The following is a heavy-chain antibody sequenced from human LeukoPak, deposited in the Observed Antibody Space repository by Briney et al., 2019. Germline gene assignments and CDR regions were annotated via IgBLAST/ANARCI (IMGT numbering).Heavy chain of an antibody. V-gene: IGHV4-39*01. J-gene: IGHJ5*01. CDR3: ARPGVHYDSSGYFDS. Sequence: SETLSLTCTVSGGSISSSTYYWGWIRQPPGKGLEWIGSIYYSRSTYYNPSLKSRVTMSVDTSKNQFSLKLSSVTAADTAVYYCARPGVHYDSSGYFDSWGQGTLVTVSS. D-gene: IGHD3-22*01. CDR2: IYYSRST. CDR1: GGSISSSTYY.